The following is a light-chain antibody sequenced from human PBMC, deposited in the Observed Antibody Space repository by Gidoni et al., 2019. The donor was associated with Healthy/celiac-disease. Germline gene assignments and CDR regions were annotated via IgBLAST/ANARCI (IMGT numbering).Light chain of an antibody. V-gene: IGKV2-28*01. Sequence: MTQFPSSLPVTPGEPSSIACRSSQSLLHSNGYNYVDWYLQKPGQSPQLLIYLGSNRASGVPDRFSGSGSGTDFTLKISKVEAEDVGVYYCMQALQTPRTFGPGTKVDIK. J-gene: IGKJ3*01. CDR3: MQALQTPRT. CDR2: LGS. CDR1: QSLLHSNGYNY.